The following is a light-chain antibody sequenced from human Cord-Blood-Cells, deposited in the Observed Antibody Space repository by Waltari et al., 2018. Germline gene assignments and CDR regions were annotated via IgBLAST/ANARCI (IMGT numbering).Light chain of an antibody. J-gene: IGLJ1*01. CDR1: SSDVGGYNN. CDR3: SSYAGSNNYV. V-gene: IGLV2-8*01. Sequence: QPALPQPPPASGSLGQSVTISSTGTSSDVGGYNNASWYQKHPGKAPKLMFNEVSKRPSGVPDRFSGSKSGNTASLTVSGLQAEDEADYYCSSYAGSNNYVFGTGTKVTVL. CDR2: EVS.